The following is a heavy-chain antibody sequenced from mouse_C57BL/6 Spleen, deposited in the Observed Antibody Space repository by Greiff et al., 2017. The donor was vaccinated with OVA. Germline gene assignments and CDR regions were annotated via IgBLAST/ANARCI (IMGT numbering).Heavy chain of an antibody. CDR3: ARHRDWYFDV. CDR2: ISSGGSYT. CDR1: GFTFSSYG. Sequence: EVKLMESGGDLVKPGGSLKLSCAASGFTFSSYGMSWVRQTPDKRLEWVATISSGGSYTYYPDSVKGRFTISRDNAKNTLYLQMSSLKSEDTAMYYCARHRDWYFDVWGTGTTVTVSS. J-gene: IGHJ1*03. V-gene: IGHV5-6*01. D-gene: IGHD3-3*01.